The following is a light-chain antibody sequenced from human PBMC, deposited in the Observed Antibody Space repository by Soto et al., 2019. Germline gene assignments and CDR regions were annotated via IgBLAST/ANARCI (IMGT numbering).Light chain of an antibody. V-gene: IGKV3-15*01. CDR1: QSVSSN. Sequence: VMTQKPATLSVSPGERATLSCSASQSVSSNLAWYQQKPGQAPRLLIYGASTRASGIPARFSGSGSGTEFTLTITRLEPEDFAVYYCQQYGRSLWTFGQR. CDR2: GAS. J-gene: IGKJ1*01. CDR3: QQYGRSLWT.